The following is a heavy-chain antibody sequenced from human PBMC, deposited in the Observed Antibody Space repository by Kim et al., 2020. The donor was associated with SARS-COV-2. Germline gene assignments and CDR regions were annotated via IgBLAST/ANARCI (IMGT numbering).Heavy chain of an antibody. CDR3: ARAANYCSGGSCGLYYYYGMDV. CDR2: INPNSGGT. V-gene: IGHV1-2*04. Sequence: ASVKVSCKASGYTFTGYYMHWVRQAPGQGLEWMGWINPNSGGTNYAQKFQGWVTMTRDTSISTAYMELSRLRSDDTAVYYCARAANYCSGGSCGLYYYYGMDVWGQGTTVTVSS. J-gene: IGHJ6*02. D-gene: IGHD2-15*01. CDR1: GYTFTGYY.